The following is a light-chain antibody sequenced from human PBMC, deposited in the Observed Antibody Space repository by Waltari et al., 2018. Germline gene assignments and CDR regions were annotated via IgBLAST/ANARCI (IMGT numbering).Light chain of an antibody. J-gene: IGKJ1*01. CDR2: GAS. Sequence: EILMTQSPATLSVSPGERATLSCRASQSLSSNLAWYQQKPGQPPRLLVYGASTRDTGIPARFSGSGSGTEFTLTISSLQSEDFAVYYCQQYNNWPPWWTFGQGTKVEIK. CDR1: QSLSSN. V-gene: IGKV3-15*01. CDR3: QQYNNWPPWWT.